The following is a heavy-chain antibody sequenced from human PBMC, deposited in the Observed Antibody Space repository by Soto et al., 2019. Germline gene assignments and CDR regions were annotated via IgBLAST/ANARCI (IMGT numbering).Heavy chain of an antibody. CDR1: GGSIRSNKW. D-gene: IGHD5-18*01. J-gene: IGHJ4*02. Sequence: QVQLQESGPGLVKPSGTLSLTCGVSGGSIRSNKWWSWVRQPPGKGLEWIGEIYHSGSTNYNPSLKSRVTISVDKSNNPFSLKLHSVTAADPAVYYCARWGDWMQQVLWGQGTLVTVSS. V-gene: IGHV4-4*02. CDR3: ARWGDWMQQVL. CDR2: IYHSGST.